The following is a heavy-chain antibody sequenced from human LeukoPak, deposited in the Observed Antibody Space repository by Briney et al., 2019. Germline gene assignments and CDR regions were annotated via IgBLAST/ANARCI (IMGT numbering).Heavy chain of an antibody. CDR1: GFTFSSYG. V-gene: IGHV3-33*08. Sequence: PGGSLRPSCAASGFTFSSYGMHWVRQAPGKGLEWVAVIWYDGSNKYYADSVKGRFTISRDNSKNTLYLQMNSLRAEDTAVYYCARERGGYSGYDPLDYWGQGTLVTVSS. CDR3: ARERGGYSGYDPLDY. D-gene: IGHD5-12*01. J-gene: IGHJ4*02. CDR2: IWYDGSNK.